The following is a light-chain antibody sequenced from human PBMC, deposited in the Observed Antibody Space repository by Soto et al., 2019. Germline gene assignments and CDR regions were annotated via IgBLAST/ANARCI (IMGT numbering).Light chain of an antibody. CDR1: QSVSSSY. Sequence: EIVLTQSPGTLSLSPGERATLSCRASQSVSSSYLAWYQQKPGQAPRLLIYGASSRATGIPDRFSGSWSGTDFTLTISRLEPEDFAVYYCQQYGNSPPWTFGQGTKVDIK. J-gene: IGKJ1*01. CDR2: GAS. CDR3: QQYGNSPPWT. V-gene: IGKV3-20*01.